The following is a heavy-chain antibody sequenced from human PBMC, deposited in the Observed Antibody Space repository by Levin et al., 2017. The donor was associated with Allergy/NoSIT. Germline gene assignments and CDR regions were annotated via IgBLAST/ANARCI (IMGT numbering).Heavy chain of an antibody. J-gene: IGHJ5*02. V-gene: IGHV4-61*01. CDR3: AREFITGLVPWFDR. D-gene: IGHD6-6*01. CDR1: GDSVSSGSYY. Sequence: SETLSLTCTVSGDSVSSGSYYWNWIRQPPGKGLEWIGYIYYSGSTNYNPSLKSRVTISVDRSKNQFSLKLNSVTAADTAGYYCAREFITGLVPWFDRWGQGTLVTVSS. CDR2: IYYSGST.